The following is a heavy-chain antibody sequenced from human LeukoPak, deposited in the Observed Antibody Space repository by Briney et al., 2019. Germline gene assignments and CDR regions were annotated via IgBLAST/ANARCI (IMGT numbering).Heavy chain of an antibody. CDR1: GFTFDDYA. V-gene: IGHV3-9*01. D-gene: IGHD3-3*01. CDR2: ISWSSGSI. CDR3: ARDQIRFLEWSLAPDY. J-gene: IGHJ4*02. Sequence: GGSLRLSCAGSGFTFDDYAMHWVRQAPGKGLEWVSGISWSSGSIDYADSVKGRFTISRDNAKNTLYLQMNSLRAEDTAVYYCARDQIRFLEWSLAPDYWGQGTLVTVSS.